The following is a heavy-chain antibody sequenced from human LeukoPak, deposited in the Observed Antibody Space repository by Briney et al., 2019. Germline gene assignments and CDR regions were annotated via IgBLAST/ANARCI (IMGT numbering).Heavy chain of an antibody. J-gene: IGHJ6*03. V-gene: IGHV4-39*01. D-gene: IGHD3-9*01. CDR3: ARLRFYDILTGYYQYYYYYYYMDV. CDR1: GGSISSSSYY. Sequence: PSETLSLTCTVSGGSISSSSYYGGWIRQPPGKGLERIGSIYYSGSTYYNPPLKSRVTISVDTSKNQFSLMLSSVTAADTAVYYCARLRFYDILTGYYQYYYYYYYMDVWGKGTTVTVSS. CDR2: IYYSGST.